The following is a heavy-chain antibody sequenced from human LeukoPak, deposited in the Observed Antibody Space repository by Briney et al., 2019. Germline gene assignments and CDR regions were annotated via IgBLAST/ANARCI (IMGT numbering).Heavy chain of an antibody. CDR3: AREVIGSGWFDP. Sequence: SQTLSLTCTASGGSISSGDYYWNWIRRPLGKGLEWIGYIYYSGDTYYNASLKSRVTISVDTSKNQFSLKLSSVTAADTAVYYCAREVIGSGWFDPWGQGTLVTVSS. J-gene: IGHJ5*02. V-gene: IGHV4-30-4*01. CDR2: IYYSGDT. D-gene: IGHD3-22*01. CDR1: GGSISSGDYY.